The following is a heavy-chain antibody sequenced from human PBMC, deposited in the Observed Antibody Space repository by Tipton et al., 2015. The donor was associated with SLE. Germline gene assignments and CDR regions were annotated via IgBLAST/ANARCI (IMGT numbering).Heavy chain of an antibody. CDR2: IYHSGST. CDR1: GYSISSGYY. J-gene: IGHJ3*02. CDR3: AREVITTAFDI. V-gene: IGHV4-38-2*02. D-gene: IGHD3-22*01. Sequence: TLSLTCVVSGYSISSGYYWGWIRQPPGKGLEWIGSIYHSGSTYYNPSLKSRVTISVDTSKNQFSLKLSSVTAADTAVYYCAREVITTAFDIWGQGTMVTVSS.